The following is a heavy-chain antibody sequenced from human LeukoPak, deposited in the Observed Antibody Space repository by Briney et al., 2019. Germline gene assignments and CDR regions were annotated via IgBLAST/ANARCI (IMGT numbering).Heavy chain of an antibody. D-gene: IGHD3-10*01. Sequence: SETLSLTCAVSGGSISSSNWWSWVRQPPGKGLEWIGEIYHSGSTNYNPSLKSRVTISVDTSKNQFSLKLTSVTAADTAVYYCARVNSGSHWYFDLWGRGTLVTVSS. CDR3: ARVNSGSHWYFDL. CDR1: GGSISSSNW. V-gene: IGHV4-4*02. CDR2: IYHSGST. J-gene: IGHJ2*01.